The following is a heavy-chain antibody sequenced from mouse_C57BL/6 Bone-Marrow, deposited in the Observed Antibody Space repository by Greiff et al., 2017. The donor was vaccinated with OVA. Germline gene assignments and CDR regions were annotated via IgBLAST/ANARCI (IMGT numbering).Heavy chain of an antibody. V-gene: IGHV1-64*01. Sequence: QVQLQQPGAELVKPGASVKLSCKASGYTFTSYWMHWVKQRPGQGLEWIGMIHPNSGSTNYNEKFKSKATLTVDKSSRTAYMQLSSLTSEDSAVYYCARPYDYDRDYYAMDYWGQGTSVTVSS. CDR1: GYTFTSYW. J-gene: IGHJ4*01. CDR3: ARPYDYDRDYYAMDY. CDR2: IHPNSGST. D-gene: IGHD2-4*01.